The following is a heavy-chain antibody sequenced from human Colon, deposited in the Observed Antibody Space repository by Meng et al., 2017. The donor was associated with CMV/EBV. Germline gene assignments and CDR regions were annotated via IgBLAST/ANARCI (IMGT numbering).Heavy chain of an antibody. Sequence: TCGVYGGYFSGYYWSWVRQPPGKGLEWIGEINNSGNTNYNPYLKSRVTISVDTSKNQFSLHLNSVTAADTAVYYCATNSSGWFGYFDPWGQGTLVTVSS. CDR2: INNSGNT. CDR3: ATNSSGWFGYFDP. D-gene: IGHD6-19*01. V-gene: IGHV4-34*01. J-gene: IGHJ5*02. CDR1: GGYFSGYY.